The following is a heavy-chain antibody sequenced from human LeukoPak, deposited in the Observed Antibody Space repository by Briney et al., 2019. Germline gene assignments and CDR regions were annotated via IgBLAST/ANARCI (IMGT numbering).Heavy chain of an antibody. Sequence: SETLSLICTVSGGSIISSTYYWGWVRQSPGKGLEWIGNIYYSGTTYYNPSLKSRVTISEDTSRNRFSLMLSSVTAADTAVYYCARQVSDYYYHYMDVWGEGTTVIVSS. CDR2: IYYSGTT. V-gene: IGHV4-39*01. J-gene: IGHJ6*03. CDR1: GGSIISSTYY. CDR3: ARQVSDYYYHYMDV.